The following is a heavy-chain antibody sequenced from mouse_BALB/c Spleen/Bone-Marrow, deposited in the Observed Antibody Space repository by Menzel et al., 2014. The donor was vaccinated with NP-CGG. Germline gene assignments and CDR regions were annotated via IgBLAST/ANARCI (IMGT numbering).Heavy chain of an antibody. Sequence: EVKLQESGTVLARPGASVKMSCKASGYSFISYWMHWVKQRPGQGLEWIGAIYPGNSDASYNQKVKGKAKLTAVTSASTAYMELISLTNEDSAVYYCTRWGVDDYDGGFAYWGQGTLVTVSA. V-gene: IGHV1-5*01. J-gene: IGHJ3*01. CDR2: IYPGNSDA. D-gene: IGHD2-4*01. CDR1: GYSFISYW. CDR3: TRWGVDDYDGGFAY.